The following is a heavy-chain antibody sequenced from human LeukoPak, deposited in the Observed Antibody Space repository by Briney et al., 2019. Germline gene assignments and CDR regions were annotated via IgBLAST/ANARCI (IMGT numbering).Heavy chain of an antibody. J-gene: IGHJ4*02. CDR3: ARGPMVTIFGVVKPRFDY. CDR2: INHSGST. D-gene: IGHD3-3*01. Sequence: SETLSLTCAVYGGSFSGYYWSWIRQPPGKGLEWIGEINHSGSTNYNPSLKRRVTISVDTSKNQFSLKLSSVTAADTAVYYCARGPMVTIFGVVKPRFDYWGQGTLVTVSS. V-gene: IGHV4-34*01. CDR1: GGSFSGYY.